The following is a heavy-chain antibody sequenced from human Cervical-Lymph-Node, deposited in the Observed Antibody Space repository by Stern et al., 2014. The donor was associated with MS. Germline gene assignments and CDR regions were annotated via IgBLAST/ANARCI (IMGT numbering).Heavy chain of an antibody. CDR1: GGTFSNYA. D-gene: IGHD4-17*01. Sequence: VQLVESGAEVKKPGSSVKVSCKASGGTFSNYATSWVRQAPGQGLEWMGGIVPLFGKPNYAQKFQGRVTISADESTSTAYMDLSSLRSEDTAVDYCASPRTATSVPFGYYGMDVWGQGTTVTVS. CDR2: IVPLFGKP. V-gene: IGHV1-69*01. CDR3: ASPRTATSVPFGYYGMDV. J-gene: IGHJ6*02.